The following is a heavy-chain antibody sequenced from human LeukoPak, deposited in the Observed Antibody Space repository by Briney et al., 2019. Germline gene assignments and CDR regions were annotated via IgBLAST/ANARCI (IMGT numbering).Heavy chain of an antibody. CDR1: GGSFSGYY. V-gene: IGHV4-34*01. J-gene: IGHJ4*02. D-gene: IGHD3-16*02. Sequence: PSETLSLTCAVYGGSFSGYYWSWIRQPPGKGLEWIGEINHSGSTNYNPSLKSRVTISVDTSKNQFSLKLSSVTAADTAVYYCARVGREITFGGVIVHFLDYWGQGTLVTVSS. CDR3: ARVGREITFGGVIVHFLDY. CDR2: INHSGST.